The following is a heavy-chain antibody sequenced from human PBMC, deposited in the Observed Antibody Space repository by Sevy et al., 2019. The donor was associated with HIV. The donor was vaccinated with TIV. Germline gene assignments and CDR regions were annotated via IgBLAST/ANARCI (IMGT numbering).Heavy chain of an antibody. CDR2: IYYSGST. Sequence: SETLSLTCTVSGGSISSSSYYWGWIRQPPGKGLEWIGSIYYSGSTYYNPSLKSRVTISVDTSKNQFPRKLSSVTAADTAVYYCARQAHIVVVPAAIEGPGWFDPWGQGTLVTVSS. CDR1: GGSISSSSYY. J-gene: IGHJ5*02. V-gene: IGHV4-39*01. D-gene: IGHD2-2*02. CDR3: ARQAHIVVVPAAIEGPGWFDP.